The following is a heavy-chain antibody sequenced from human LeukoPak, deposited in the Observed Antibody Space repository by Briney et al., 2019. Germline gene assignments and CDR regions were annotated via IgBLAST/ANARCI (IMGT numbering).Heavy chain of an antibody. CDR2: ISSSSSYI. D-gene: IGHD3-10*01. CDR1: GFTFSSYS. V-gene: IGHV3-21*04. CDR3: AKNFEPHGSGSYVFDY. Sequence: GGSLRLSCAASGFTFSSYSMNWVRQAPGKGLEWVSSISSSSSYIYYADSVKGRFTISRDNSKNTLYLQMNSLRAEDTAVYYCAKNFEPHGSGSYVFDYWGQGTLVTVSS. J-gene: IGHJ4*02.